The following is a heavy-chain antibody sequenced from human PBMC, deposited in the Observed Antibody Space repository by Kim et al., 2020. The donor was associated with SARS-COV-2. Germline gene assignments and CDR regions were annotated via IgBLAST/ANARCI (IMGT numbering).Heavy chain of an antibody. CDR2: IKQDGSEK. J-gene: IGHJ4*02. D-gene: IGHD3-10*01. CDR3: ARNPPPLNYYGSGRGYFDY. V-gene: IGHV3-7*01. CDR1: GFTFSSYW. Sequence: GGSLRLSCAASGFTFSSYWMSWVRQAPGKGLEWVANIKQDGSEKYYVDSVKGRFTISRDNAKNSLYLQMNSLRAEDTAVYYCARNPPPLNYYGSGRGYFDYWGQGTLVTVSS.